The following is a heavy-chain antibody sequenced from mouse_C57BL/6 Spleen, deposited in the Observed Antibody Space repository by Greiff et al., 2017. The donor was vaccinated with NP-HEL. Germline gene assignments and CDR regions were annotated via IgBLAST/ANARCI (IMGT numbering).Heavy chain of an antibody. Sequence: EVMLVESGGGLVQPGGSLSLSCAASGFTFTDYYMSWVRQPPGKALEWLGFIRNKANGYTTEYSASVKGRFTISRDNSQSILYLQMNALRAEDSATYYCARGYYDYDFAMDYWGQGTSVTVSS. J-gene: IGHJ4*01. V-gene: IGHV7-3*01. CDR2: IRNKANGYTT. D-gene: IGHD2-4*01. CDR3: ARGYYDYDFAMDY. CDR1: GFTFTDYY.